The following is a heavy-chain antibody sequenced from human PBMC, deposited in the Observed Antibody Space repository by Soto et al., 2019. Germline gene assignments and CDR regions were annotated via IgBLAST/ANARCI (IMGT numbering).Heavy chain of an antibody. J-gene: IGHJ3*02. Sequence: GGSLRLSCAAPGVTFSSYGMHWVRRAPGKGLEWVAVILSDGSQTRHADSVKGRFTISRDNSRNTMYLQMDSLRAEDTAVYYCVRDDIGDPNGFDIWGQGTMVTVSS. D-gene: IGHD2-15*01. V-gene: IGHV3-33*01. CDR1: GVTFSSYG. CDR3: VRDDIGDPNGFDI. CDR2: ILSDGSQT.